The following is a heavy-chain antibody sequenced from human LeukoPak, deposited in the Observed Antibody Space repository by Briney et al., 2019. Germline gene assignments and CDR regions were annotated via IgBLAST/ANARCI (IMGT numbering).Heavy chain of an antibody. Sequence: PGGSLRLSCAASGFTFSSYSMNWVRQAPGKGLEWVSSISSSSSYIYYADSVKGRFTISRDNAKNSLYLQMNSLRAEDTAVYYCARVRLGDSGRYYGMDVSGQGTTVTVSS. V-gene: IGHV3-21*01. D-gene: IGHD2-21*02. CDR1: GFTFSSYS. CDR2: ISSSSSYI. CDR3: ARVRLGDSGRYYGMDV. J-gene: IGHJ6*02.